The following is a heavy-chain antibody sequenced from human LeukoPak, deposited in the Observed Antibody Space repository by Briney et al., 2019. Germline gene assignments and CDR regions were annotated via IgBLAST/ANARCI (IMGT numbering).Heavy chain of an antibody. V-gene: IGHV3-15*01. J-gene: IGHJ4*02. CDR2: IKSKTNDETT. CDR1: EFTFNNAW. D-gene: IGHD5-12*01. CDR3: TAGTGYSDHDY. Sequence: PGGSLRLSCAASEFTFNNAWMSWVRQAPGKGLEWVGRIKSKTNDETTDYAAPVKGRFTISRDDSKNTLYLQMNSLKTEDTAVYYCTAGTGYSDHDYWGQGTLVTVSS.